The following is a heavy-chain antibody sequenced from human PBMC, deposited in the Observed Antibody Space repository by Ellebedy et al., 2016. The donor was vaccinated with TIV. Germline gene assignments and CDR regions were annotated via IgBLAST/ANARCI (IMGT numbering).Heavy chain of an antibody. Sequence: SETLSLXXPVSGGSISSYYWSWIRQPAGKGLEWIGRIYTSGSTNYNPSLKSRVTMSVDTSKNQFSLKLSSVTAADTAVYYCARQGGSGYYYDYWGQGTLVTVSS. CDR3: ARQGGSGYYYDY. J-gene: IGHJ4*02. CDR1: GGSISSYY. CDR2: IYTSGST. D-gene: IGHD3-22*01. V-gene: IGHV4-4*07.